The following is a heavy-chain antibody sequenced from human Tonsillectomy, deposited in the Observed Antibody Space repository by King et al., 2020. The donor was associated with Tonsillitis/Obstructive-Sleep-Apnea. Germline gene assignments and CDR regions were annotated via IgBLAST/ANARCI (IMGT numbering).Heavy chain of an antibody. CDR2: IRSKPDGGTT. D-gene: IGHD3-9*01. V-gene: IGHV3-15*01. CDR3: TTDLYYDILTAYYIPYY. Sequence: VQLVESGGGLVKPGGSLRLSCAASGFTFSNAWMSWVRQAPGKGLEWVGRIRSKPDGGTTDYAAPVKGRFTISRDDSKNMLYLQMNSLKTEDTAVYYCTTDLYYDILTAYYIPYYWGQGTLVTVSS. CDR1: GFTFSNAW. J-gene: IGHJ4*02.